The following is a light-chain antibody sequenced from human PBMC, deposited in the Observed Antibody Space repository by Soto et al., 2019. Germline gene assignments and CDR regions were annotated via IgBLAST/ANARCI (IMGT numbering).Light chain of an antibody. J-gene: IGLJ2*01. Sequence: SYVLTQPPSVSEAPGKTARITCGGNNLGSKSVNWYQQRPGQAPVLVIYFDSDRPSGIPERFSGSNSGNTSTLTISRVEAGDDADYFCQVWDKSSDHVVFGGGTKLTVL. V-gene: IGLV3-21*04. CDR3: QVWDKSSDHVV. CDR2: FDS. CDR1: NLGSKS.